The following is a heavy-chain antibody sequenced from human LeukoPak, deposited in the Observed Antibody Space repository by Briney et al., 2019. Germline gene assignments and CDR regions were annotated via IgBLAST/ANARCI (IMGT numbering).Heavy chain of an antibody. CDR3: ARGPGGYDYLYAFDI. CDR1: GYSFSNFW. J-gene: IGHJ3*02. D-gene: IGHD3-22*01. Sequence: GESLKISCEGSGYSFSNFWIGWVRQMPGKGLEWMGTIYPGDSETIYSPSLQGQVTISADKSISTAYLQWSSLRASDTAMYYCARGPGGYDYLYAFDIWGPGTMVTVSS. CDR2: IYPGDSET. V-gene: IGHV5-51*01.